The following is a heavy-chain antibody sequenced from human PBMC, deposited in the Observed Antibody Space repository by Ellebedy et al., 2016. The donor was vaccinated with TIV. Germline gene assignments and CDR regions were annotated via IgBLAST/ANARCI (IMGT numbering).Heavy chain of an antibody. CDR1: GGTFGSYA. CDR2: IIPIFETT. Sequence: SVKVSCXASGGTFGSYAISWVRQAPGQGLEWMGGIIPIFETTNYAQNFQGRVTITADESTSTAYMELSSLRSEDTAVYYCARDDYGYSSSSGYYYYMDVWGKGTTVTVSS. V-gene: IGHV1-69*13. J-gene: IGHJ6*03. CDR3: ARDDYGYSSSSGYYYYMDV. D-gene: IGHD6-6*01.